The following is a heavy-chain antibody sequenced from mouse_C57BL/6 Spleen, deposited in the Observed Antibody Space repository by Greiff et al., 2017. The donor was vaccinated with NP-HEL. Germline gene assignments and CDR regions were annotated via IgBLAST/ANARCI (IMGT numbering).Heavy chain of an antibody. J-gene: IGHJ2*01. CDR2: IHPNSGST. Sequence: QVQLQQSGAELVKPGASVKLSCKASGYTFTSYWMHWVKQRPGQGLEWIGMIHPNSGSTNYNEKFKSKATLTVDKSSSTAYMQLSSLTSEDSAVYYCARIRGLLDGYYFDYWGQGTTLTVSS. D-gene: IGHD1-1*01. CDR3: ARIRGLLDGYYFDY. CDR1: GYTFTSYW. V-gene: IGHV1-64*01.